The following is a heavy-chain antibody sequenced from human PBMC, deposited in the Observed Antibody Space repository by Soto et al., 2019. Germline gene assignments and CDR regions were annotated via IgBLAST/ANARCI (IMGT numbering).Heavy chain of an antibody. V-gene: IGHV1-2*02. CDR3: ARDAIAARPTYYYYGMDV. D-gene: IGHD6-6*01. J-gene: IGHJ6*02. Sequence: ASVKVSCKASGYTFTGYYMHWVRQAPGQGLEWMGWINPNSGGTNYAQKFQGRVTMTRDTSISTAYMELSRLRSDDTAVYYCARDAIAARPTYYYYGMDVWGQGTTVTVSS. CDR1: GYTFTGYY. CDR2: INPNSGGT.